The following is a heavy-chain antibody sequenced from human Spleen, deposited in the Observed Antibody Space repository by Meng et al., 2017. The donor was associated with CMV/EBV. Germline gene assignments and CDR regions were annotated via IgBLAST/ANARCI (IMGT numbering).Heavy chain of an antibody. CDR2: IYSGGST. D-gene: IGHD3-3*01. J-gene: IGHJ6*02. V-gene: IGHV3-53*01. CDR1: DFTVSSNY. Sequence: GESLKISCAASDFTVSSNYMTWVRQAPGKGLEWVSVIYSGGSTYYADSVKGRFTISRDRSKNTLYLQMNNLRAEDTAVYYCARDLIFGVVKDSHGMDVWGQGTTVTVS. CDR3: ARDLIFGVVKDSHGMDV.